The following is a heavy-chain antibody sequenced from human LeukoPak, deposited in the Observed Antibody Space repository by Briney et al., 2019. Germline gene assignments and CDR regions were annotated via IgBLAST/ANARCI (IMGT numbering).Heavy chain of an antibody. Sequence: SETLSLTCTVSGGSISSSSYYWGWIRQPPGKGLEWIGSIYYSGSTYYNPSLKSRVTISVDTSKNQFSLKLSSVTAADTAVYYCASPGGITMTMDAFDIWGQGTMVTVSS. J-gene: IGHJ3*02. CDR2: IYYSGST. V-gene: IGHV4-39*01. D-gene: IGHD3-22*01. CDR1: GGSISSSSYY. CDR3: ASPGGITMTMDAFDI.